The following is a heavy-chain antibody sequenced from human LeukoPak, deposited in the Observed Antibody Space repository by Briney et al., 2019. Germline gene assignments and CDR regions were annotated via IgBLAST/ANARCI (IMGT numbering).Heavy chain of an antibody. J-gene: IGHJ4*02. Sequence: PSETLSLTCTVSGGSISRGSYYWSWIRQPAGKGLEWIGRIYTSGSTNYNPSLKSRVTISVDTSKNQFSLKLSSVTAADTAVYYCAREDYYDSSAYYFDYWGQGTLATVSS. CDR2: IYTSGST. D-gene: IGHD3-22*01. CDR3: AREDYYDSSAYYFDY. CDR1: GGSISRGSYY. V-gene: IGHV4-61*02.